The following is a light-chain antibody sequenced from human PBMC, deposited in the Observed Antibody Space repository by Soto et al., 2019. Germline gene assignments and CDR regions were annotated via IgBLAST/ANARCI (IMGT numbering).Light chain of an antibody. CDR2: AAS. Sequence: DIQMTQSPSSLSASVGDRVTITCRASQSISSYLNWYQQKPGKAPKLLIYAASSSQSGVPSRFSGSGSGTDFTLTISSLQPEDFATYYCQQSYSTLLTFGPGTKVDIK. CDR3: QQSYSTLLT. CDR1: QSISSY. J-gene: IGKJ3*01. V-gene: IGKV1-39*01.